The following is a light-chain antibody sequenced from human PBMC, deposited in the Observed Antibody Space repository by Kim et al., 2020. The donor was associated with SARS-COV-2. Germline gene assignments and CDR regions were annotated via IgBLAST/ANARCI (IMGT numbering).Light chain of an antibody. CDR2: AAS. Sequence: SVGDRVPITCRASKIISNDLHWYHQKPGKAPKLLIYAASSLQSGVPPRFRGSGSGTDFSLTISSLQPEDFATSYCQQTYSTPITFGKGTRLEIK. CDR3: QQTYSTPIT. V-gene: IGKV1-39*01. CDR1: KIISND. J-gene: IGKJ5*01.